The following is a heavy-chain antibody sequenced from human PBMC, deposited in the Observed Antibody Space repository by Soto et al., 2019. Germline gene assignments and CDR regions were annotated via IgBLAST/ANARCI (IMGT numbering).Heavy chain of an antibody. Sequence: QVQLEQSGVEVKKPGASVRVACKTSASIFTRYGFSWVRQAPGQGLEWMGWISAYNGDTKYAQNFQGRVTMTTDTSTRPAYMELWTLRIDDTAVYYCTSDYGDENSWGQGTLVTVSS. D-gene: IGHD4-17*01. CDR3: TSDYGDENS. J-gene: IGHJ4*02. CDR1: ASIFTRYG. V-gene: IGHV1-18*01. CDR2: ISAYNGDT.